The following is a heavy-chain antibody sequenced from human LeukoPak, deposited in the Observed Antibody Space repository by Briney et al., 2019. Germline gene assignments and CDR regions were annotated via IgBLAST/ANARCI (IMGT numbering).Heavy chain of an antibody. CDR1: GFTFSSYG. J-gene: IGHJ6*03. D-gene: IGHD2-15*01. CDR2: ISGSGGST. V-gene: IGHV3-23*01. Sequence: GGSLRLSCAASGFTFSSYGMSWVRQAPGKGLEWVSAISGSGGSTYYADSVKGRFTISRDNSKNTLYLQMNSLRAEDTAIYYCAKNGDRGAYCSGGSCYPYYYYNMDVWGKGTTVTISS. CDR3: AKNGDRGAYCSGGSCYPYYYYNMDV.